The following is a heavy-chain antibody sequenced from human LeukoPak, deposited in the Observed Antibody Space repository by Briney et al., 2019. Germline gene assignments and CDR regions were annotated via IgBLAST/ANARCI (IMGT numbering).Heavy chain of an antibody. CDR1: AFTFRSYG. Sequence: GGSLRLSCAASAFTFRSYGMHWVRQAPGKGLEWVAFIRYHGSDKYYADSVKGRFTISRDNTKNSLYLQMNSLRAEDTAVYYCAKDGGSDPDSFDIWGQGTMVTVSS. V-gene: IGHV3-30*02. CDR3: AKDGGSDPDSFDI. J-gene: IGHJ3*02. CDR2: IRYHGSDK. D-gene: IGHD2-15*01.